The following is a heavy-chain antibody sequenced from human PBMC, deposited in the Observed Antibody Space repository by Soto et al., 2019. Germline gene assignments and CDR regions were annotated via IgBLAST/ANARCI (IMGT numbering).Heavy chain of an antibody. Sequence: QVQLVQSGAEVKKPGASVKVSCKASGYTFTIYAMHWVRQAPGQRLEWMGWINAGNGNTKYSQKFQGRVTITRDTSASTAYMELSSLRSEDTAVYYCARDLMAMVRGVIIDGYGMDVWGQGTTVTVSS. V-gene: IGHV1-3*01. CDR3: ARDLMAMVRGVIIDGYGMDV. D-gene: IGHD3-10*01. J-gene: IGHJ6*02. CDR1: GYTFTIYA. CDR2: INAGNGNT.